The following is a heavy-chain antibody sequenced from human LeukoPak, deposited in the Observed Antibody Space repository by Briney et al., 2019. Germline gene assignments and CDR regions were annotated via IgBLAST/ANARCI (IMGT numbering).Heavy chain of an antibody. Sequence: VASVKVSCKASGYTFTDYFMNWVRQAPGQGLEWMRWINPKSGGTVYAQKFQGRVTMTRDTSSSTAYMELSRLRFDDTVVYYCARGPRITIFGVVMANDAFDIWGQGTMVTVSS. CDR2: INPKSGGT. CDR3: ARGPRITIFGVVMANDAFDI. V-gene: IGHV1-2*02. CDR1: GYTFTDYF. J-gene: IGHJ3*02. D-gene: IGHD3-3*01.